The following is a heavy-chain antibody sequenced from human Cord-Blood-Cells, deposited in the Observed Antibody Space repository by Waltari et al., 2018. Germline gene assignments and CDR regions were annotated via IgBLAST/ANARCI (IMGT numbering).Heavy chain of an antibody. J-gene: IGHJ4*02. CDR1: GYTFTSYA. CDR2: INAGSGNT. Sequence: QVQLVQSGAEVKKPGDSVKVSCKASGYTFTSYAMHWVRQAPGQRLEWMGWINAGSGNTKYSQKFQGRVTITRDASASTAYMGLSSLRSEDTAVYYCAREGMVATYDYWGQGTLVTVSS. V-gene: IGHV1-3*01. D-gene: IGHD5-12*01. CDR3: AREGMVATYDY.